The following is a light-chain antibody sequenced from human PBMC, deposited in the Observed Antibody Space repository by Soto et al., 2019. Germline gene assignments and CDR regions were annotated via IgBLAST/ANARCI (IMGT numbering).Light chain of an antibody. CDR3: QQYDNSPWT. V-gene: IGKV3-20*01. Sequence: EIVLTQSPGTLSLSPGERATLSCRASQSVSSSFLAWYQQKPGQAPRLLIYGASSRATGIPDRFSGSGSGTDITLIISRLEPEDFAVYYCQQYDNSPWTFGQGTKVEIK. J-gene: IGKJ1*01. CDR2: GAS. CDR1: QSVSSSF.